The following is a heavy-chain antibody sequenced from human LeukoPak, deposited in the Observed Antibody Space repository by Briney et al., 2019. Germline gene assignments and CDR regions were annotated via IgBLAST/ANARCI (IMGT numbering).Heavy chain of an antibody. CDR2: INHSGST. V-gene: IGHV4-34*01. CDR1: GGSFSGYY. J-gene: IGHJ4*02. CDR3: ARTARIDYFDY. Sequence: SETLSLTCAVYGGSFSGYYWSWIRQPPGKGLEWIGEINHSGSTNYNPSLKSRVTISVDTSKNQFSLKLSSVTAADTAVYYCARTARIDYFDYWGQGTLVTVSS. D-gene: IGHD1-26*01.